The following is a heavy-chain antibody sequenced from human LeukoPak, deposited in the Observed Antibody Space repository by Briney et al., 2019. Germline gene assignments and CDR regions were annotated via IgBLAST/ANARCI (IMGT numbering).Heavy chain of an antibody. Sequence: ASVKVSCKASGHTFTSYDINWVRQATGQGLEWMGWMNPNSGNTGYAQKFQGRVTMTRNTSISTAYMELSSLRSEDTAVYYCARHVVVPAALTEGFDPWGQGTLVTVSS. J-gene: IGHJ5*02. CDR1: GHTFTSYD. D-gene: IGHD2-2*01. V-gene: IGHV1-8*01. CDR3: ARHVVVPAALTEGFDP. CDR2: MNPNSGNT.